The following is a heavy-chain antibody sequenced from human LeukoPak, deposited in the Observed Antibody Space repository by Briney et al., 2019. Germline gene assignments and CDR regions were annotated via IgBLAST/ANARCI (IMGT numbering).Heavy chain of an antibody. J-gene: IGHJ4*02. CDR2: ISSSGSTI. D-gene: IGHD3-10*01. CDR3: ARDGGRFEDQGVY. V-gene: IGHV3-48*03. Sequence: GGSLRLSCAASGFTFSSYEMNWVRPAPGKGLEGVSYISSSGSTIYYADSVKGRFTISRDNAKNSLYLQMNSLRAEDTAVYYCARDGGRFEDQGVYWGQGTLVTVSS. CDR1: GFTFSSYE.